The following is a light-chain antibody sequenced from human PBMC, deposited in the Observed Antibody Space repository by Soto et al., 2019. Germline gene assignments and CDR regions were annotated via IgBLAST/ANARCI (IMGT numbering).Light chain of an antibody. Sequence: EIVMTQSPATLSVSPGERATLSCRASQSMYNNLAWYQQKPGQAPRLLIYFASTRATGIPARFSGSGSGTEFTLTISSLQSEDFAVYYCQQYNNWPLTFGGGTKVEIK. CDR1: QSMYNN. CDR2: FAS. J-gene: IGKJ4*01. V-gene: IGKV3-15*01. CDR3: QQYNNWPLT.